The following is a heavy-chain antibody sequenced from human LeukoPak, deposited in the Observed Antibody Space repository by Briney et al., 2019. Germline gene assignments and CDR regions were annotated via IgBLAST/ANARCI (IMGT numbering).Heavy chain of an antibody. D-gene: IGHD6-19*01. CDR2: ISGSGGST. CDR1: GFTFSSYA. CDR3: ARDPSNTSGRYQYFDL. Sequence: GGSLRLSCAASGFTFSSYAVSWVRQAPGKGLEWVSAISGSGGSTYYADSVKGRFTISRDNSKNTLYLQMNSLRAEDTAIYYCARDPSNTSGRYQYFDLWGRGTLVTVSS. J-gene: IGHJ2*01. V-gene: IGHV3-23*01.